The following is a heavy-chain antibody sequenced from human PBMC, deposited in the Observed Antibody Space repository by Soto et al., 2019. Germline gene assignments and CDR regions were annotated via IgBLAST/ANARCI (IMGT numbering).Heavy chain of an antibody. J-gene: IGHJ4*02. CDR1: GFTFSSYA. V-gene: IGHV3-30-3*01. CDR3: ARSDTAMAAPFDY. D-gene: IGHD5-18*01. Sequence: GGSLRLSCAASGFTFSSYAMHWVRQAPGKGLEWVAVISYDGSNKYYADSVKGRFTISRDNSKNTLYLQMNSLRAEDTAVYYCARSDTAMAAPFDYWGQGTLVTVSS. CDR2: ISYDGSNK.